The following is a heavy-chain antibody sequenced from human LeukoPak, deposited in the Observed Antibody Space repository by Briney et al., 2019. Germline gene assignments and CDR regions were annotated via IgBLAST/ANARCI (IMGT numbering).Heavy chain of an antibody. J-gene: IGHJ4*02. D-gene: IGHD3-22*01. CDR3: ARQSRGDYDSSGHQFDY. CDR1: GGSISSGGYS. Sequence: SQTLSLTCAVSGGSISSGGYSWSWIRQPPGKAMEFIAYIYYTGNTYFNPSLKSRVTISVDTSKNQFSLKLSSVTAADTAVYYCARQSRGDYDSSGHQFDYWGQGTLVTVSS. CDR2: IYYTGNT. V-gene: IGHV4-30-2*03.